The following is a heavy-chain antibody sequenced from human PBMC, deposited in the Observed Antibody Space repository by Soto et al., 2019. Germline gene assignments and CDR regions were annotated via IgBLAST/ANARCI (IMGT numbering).Heavy chain of an antibody. Sequence: QVQLQESGPGLVKPSQTLSLTCTVSVASISSGGYYWSWIRQHPGEGLEWIGYIYYSGSTSYNPSLTSRVTISVDTSKNQFSRKLSSVTDADTAVYYCARESKYDTSGYPPWFAPWGQGTLVTVSS. CDR2: IYYSGST. J-gene: IGHJ5*02. D-gene: IGHD3-22*01. CDR3: ARESKYDTSGYPPWFAP. CDR1: VASISSGGYY. V-gene: IGHV4-31*03.